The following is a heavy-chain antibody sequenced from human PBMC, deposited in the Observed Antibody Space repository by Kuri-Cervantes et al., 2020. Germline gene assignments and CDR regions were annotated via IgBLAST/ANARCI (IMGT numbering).Heavy chain of an antibody. CDR1: GYTFTSYG. Sequence: ASVKVSCKASGYTFTSYGISWVRQAPGQGLEWMGWISAYNGNTNYAQKLQGRVTMTTDTSTSTAYMELRSLRSDDTAVYYCARGPRKYGGYVVTYYYYGMDVWGQGTTVTVSS. D-gene: IGHD5-12*01. J-gene: IGHJ6*02. V-gene: IGHV1-18*01. CDR2: ISAYNGNT. CDR3: ARGPRKYGGYVVTYYYYGMDV.